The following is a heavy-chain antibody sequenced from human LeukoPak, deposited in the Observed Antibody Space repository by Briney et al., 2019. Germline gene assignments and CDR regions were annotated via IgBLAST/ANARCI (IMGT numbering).Heavy chain of an antibody. CDR3: AREKLSFFDSSGYFDH. V-gene: IGHV3-48*03. Sequence: SGGSLRLSCAASGFTFSSYEMNWVRQAPGKGLEWVSFISSSGSAIHYADSVRGRFTISRDNAKNSLFLQMSRLRAEDTAVYYCAREKLSFFDSSGYFDHWAREPWSPSPQ. CDR2: ISSSGSAI. CDR1: GFTFSSYE. J-gene: IGHJ4*02. D-gene: IGHD3-22*01.